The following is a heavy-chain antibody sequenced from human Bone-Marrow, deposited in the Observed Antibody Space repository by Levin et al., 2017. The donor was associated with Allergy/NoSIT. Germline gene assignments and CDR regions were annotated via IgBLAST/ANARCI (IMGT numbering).Heavy chain of an antibody. CDR2: ISWNSGSI. Sequence: GGSLRLSCAASGFTFDDYAMHWVRQAPGKGLGWVSGISWNSGSIGYADSVKGRFTISRDNAKNSLYLQMNSLRAEDTALYYCAKDIGAAAGTFDYWGHGTLVTVSS. V-gene: IGHV3-9*01. CDR1: GFTFDDYA. CDR3: AKDIGAAAGTFDY. D-gene: IGHD6-13*01. J-gene: IGHJ4*01.